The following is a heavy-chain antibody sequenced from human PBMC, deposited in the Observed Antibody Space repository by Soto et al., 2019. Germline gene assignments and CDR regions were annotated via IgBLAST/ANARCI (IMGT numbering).Heavy chain of an antibody. D-gene: IGHD2-2*01. V-gene: IGHV4-61*01. CDR1: GGSVSSGSYY. CDR3: ARVVPAAIIDY. J-gene: IGHJ4*02. CDR2: IYYSGST. Sequence: SETLSLTCTVSGGSVSSGSYYWSWIRQPPGKGLEWIGYIYYSGSTNYNPSLKSRVTISVDTSKNQFSLKLSSVTAADTAVYYCARVVPAAIIDYWGQGTLVTVSS.